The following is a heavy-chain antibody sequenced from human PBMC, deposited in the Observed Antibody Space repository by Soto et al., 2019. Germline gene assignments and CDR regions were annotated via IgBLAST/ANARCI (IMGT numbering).Heavy chain of an antibody. V-gene: IGHV4-39*01. Sequence: SETLSLTCTVSGGSITSSSYYWGWIRQPPGKGLEWIGGIYYSGRSYYNPSLKSRVTMSVDTSKNQFSLTLNSVTAADAAVYYCARQRTTVVTQAYFDHWGQGTLVTSPQ. CDR2: IYYSGRS. CDR3: ARQRTTVVTQAYFDH. D-gene: IGHD4-17*01. J-gene: IGHJ4*02. CDR1: GGSITSSSYY.